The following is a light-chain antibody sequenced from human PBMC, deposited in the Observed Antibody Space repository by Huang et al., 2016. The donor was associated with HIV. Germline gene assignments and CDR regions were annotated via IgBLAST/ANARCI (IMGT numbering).Light chain of an antibody. CDR3: QQYYRTPWT. CDR2: WAS. J-gene: IGKJ1*01. V-gene: IGKV4-1*01. Sequence: DIVVTQSPESLAVSLGERATIYCKSSQNILYTSNNHNFLGWYQQKPGQPPKLLIHWASARLPGVPARFRAGGSGTDFSLTISSLQAADVAVYYCQQYYRTPWTFGQGTKVEIK. CDR1: QNILYTSNNHNF.